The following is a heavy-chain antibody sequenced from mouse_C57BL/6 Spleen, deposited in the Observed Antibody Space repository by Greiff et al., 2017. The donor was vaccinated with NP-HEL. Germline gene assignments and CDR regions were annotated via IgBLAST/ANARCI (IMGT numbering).Heavy chain of an antibody. CDR2: IYPGSGST. J-gene: IGHJ4*01. D-gene: IGHD1-1*01. V-gene: IGHV1-55*01. CDR3: ARFTTGAMDY. CDR1: GYTFTNYW. Sequence: QVQLQQPGAELVKPGASVKMSCKASGYTFTNYWITWVKQRPGQGLEWIGDIYPGSGSTNYNEKFKSKATLTVDTTSSTAYMQLSSLTSEDSAVYYCARFTTGAMDYWGQGTSVTVSS.